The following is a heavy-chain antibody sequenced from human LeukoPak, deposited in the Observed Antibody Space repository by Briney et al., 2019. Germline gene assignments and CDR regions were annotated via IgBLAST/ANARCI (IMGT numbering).Heavy chain of an antibody. J-gene: IGHJ6*02. V-gene: IGHV3-30*02. D-gene: IGHD2-2*01. CDR2: IRYEGSNK. CDR3: AKSRHCSSTSCSLDYYGMDV. Sequence: GGSLRLSCAAAGFTFSSYGMHWVRQAPGKGLEWVAFIRYEGSNKYYADSVKGRFTISRDNSKNTLYLQMNSLRAEDTAVYYCAKSRHCSSTSCSLDYYGMDVWGQGTTVTVSS. CDR1: GFTFSSYG.